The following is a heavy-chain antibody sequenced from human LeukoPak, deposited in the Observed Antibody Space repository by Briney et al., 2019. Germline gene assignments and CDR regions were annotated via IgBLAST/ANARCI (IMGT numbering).Heavy chain of an antibody. D-gene: IGHD2-2*01. Sequence: SETLSLTCTVSGGSISSSSYYWGWIRQPPGKGLEWSGSIYYSGSTYYNPSLKSRVTISVDTSKNQFSLKLSSVTAADTAVYYCASPSPPDCSSTSCSTSRGAFDIWGQGTMVTVSS. CDR3: ASPSPPDCSSTSCSTSRGAFDI. CDR2: IYYSGST. V-gene: IGHV4-39*01. CDR1: GGSISSSSYY. J-gene: IGHJ3*02.